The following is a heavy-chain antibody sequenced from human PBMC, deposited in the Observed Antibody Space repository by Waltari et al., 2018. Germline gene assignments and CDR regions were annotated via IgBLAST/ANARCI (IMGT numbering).Heavy chain of an antibody. V-gene: IGHV3-53*01. Sequence: EVQLVGSGGHWIQPGGSLGVSCAASSFNVSSNYMNWVRQAPGKGLEWVSILYHAGNTYYADSVKGRFTFSRDNSKNTLYLQMNSLRAEDTAVYYCARGNTKYGMDVWGQGTTVTVSS. D-gene: IGHD3-10*01. CDR3: ARGNTKYGMDV. J-gene: IGHJ6*02. CDR1: SFNVSSNY. CDR2: LYHAGNT.